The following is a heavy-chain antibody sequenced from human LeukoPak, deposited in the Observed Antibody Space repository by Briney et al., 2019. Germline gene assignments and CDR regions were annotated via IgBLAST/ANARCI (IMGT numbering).Heavy chain of an antibody. D-gene: IGHD4-17*01. CDR3: ARWRLYTGAGTVTSRYSFDL. CDR2: ISVTSSYI. Sequence: GGSLRLSCAASGFTFSSYSMNWVRQAPGKGLEWVSYISVTSSYIYYADSVKGRFTISRDNAKNTLYLQMYSLRAADTPVYYCARWRLYTGAGTVTSRYSFDLWGQGTLMTVSS. V-gene: IGHV3-21*05. CDR1: GFTFSSYS. J-gene: IGHJ4*02.